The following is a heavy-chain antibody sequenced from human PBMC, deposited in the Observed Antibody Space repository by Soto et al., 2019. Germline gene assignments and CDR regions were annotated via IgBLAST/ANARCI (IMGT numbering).Heavy chain of an antibody. CDR1: GFTFSTYG. CDR3: VKFRGRAYPYYYMDV. J-gene: IGHJ6*03. D-gene: IGHD3-10*01. V-gene: IGHV3-23*01. CDR2: YGGSGGSR. Sequence: DVQLLESGGGLVQWGGTLRLSCVTSGFTFSTYGMTWVRQAPGKGLEWVSYGGSGGSRYYAESVKGRFTISRDNSKNTLTLEMTSLRAEDTATYYCVKFRGRAYPYYYMDVWGTGTTVTVSS.